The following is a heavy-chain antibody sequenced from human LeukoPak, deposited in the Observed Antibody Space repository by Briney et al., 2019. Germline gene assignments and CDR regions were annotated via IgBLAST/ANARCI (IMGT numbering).Heavy chain of an antibody. Sequence: GGSLRLSCAVSGFXVTNNYMSWVRQAPGKGQEWVSVFYVGGATYYADSVKGRFTISRDNSENTLYLQMKSLRAEDTAVYYCARGDGYNFFDYWGQGTLVTVSS. CDR3: ARGDGYNFFDY. CDR1: GFXVTNNY. J-gene: IGHJ4*02. D-gene: IGHD5-24*01. CDR2: FYVGGAT. V-gene: IGHV3-53*01.